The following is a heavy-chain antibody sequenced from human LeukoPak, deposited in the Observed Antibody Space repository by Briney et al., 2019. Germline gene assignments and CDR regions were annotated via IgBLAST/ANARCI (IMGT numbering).Heavy chain of an antibody. CDR2: INPNNGGT. CDR1: GSTFTKYY. D-gene: IGHD5-18*01. V-gene: IGHV1-2*02. J-gene: IGHJ4*02. Sequence: ASVKVSCKTSGSTFTKYYMHWVRQAPGQGLEWMGWINPNNGGTNYTQKFQGRVTMTGDTSINTVYIELSRLKSDDTAVYYCATSSGYSHTWGAFDFWGQGALVTVSS. CDR3: ATSSGYSHTWGAFDF.